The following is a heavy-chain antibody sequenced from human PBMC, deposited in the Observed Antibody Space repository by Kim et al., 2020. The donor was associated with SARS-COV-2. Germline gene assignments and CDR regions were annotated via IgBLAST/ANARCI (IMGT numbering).Heavy chain of an antibody. D-gene: IGHD5-18*01. J-gene: IGHJ6*02. CDR1: GFTFSSYG. Sequence: GGSLRLSCAASGFTFSSYGMHWVRQAPGKGLEWVAVIWYDGSNKYYADSVKGRFTISRDNSKNTLYLQMNSLRAEDTAVYYCAKELQLGTYGMDVWGQGTTVTVSS. V-gene: IGHV3-33*06. CDR2: IWYDGSNK. CDR3: AKELQLGTYGMDV.